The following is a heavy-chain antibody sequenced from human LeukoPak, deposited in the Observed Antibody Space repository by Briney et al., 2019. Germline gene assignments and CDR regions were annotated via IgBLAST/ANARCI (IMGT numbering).Heavy chain of an antibody. J-gene: IGHJ4*02. D-gene: IGHD3-9*01. CDR2: IYPGDSDT. V-gene: IGHV5-51*01. CDR1: GYSFTSCW. CDR3: ARDRYDILTGYEQALDY. Sequence: GESLKISCKGSGYSFTSCWIGWVRQMPGKGLEWMGIIYPGDSDTRYSQSFQGQVTISADKSISTAYLQWSSLKASDTAMYYCARDRYDILTGYEQALDYWGQGTLVTVSS.